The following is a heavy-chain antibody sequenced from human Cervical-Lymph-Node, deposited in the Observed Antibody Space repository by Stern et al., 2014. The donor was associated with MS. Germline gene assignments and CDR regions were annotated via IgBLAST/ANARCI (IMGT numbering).Heavy chain of an antibody. Sequence: VQLVASGGGVVQPGRSLRLSCSPSGFAFSTYGMPWVRPAPGKGLEWGALISFDGAKTYYADSVKGRFTISRDNPKNTLYLQMKSLRGEDTAVYYCARGSDWYPLDYWGQGTLVTVSS. J-gene: IGHJ4*02. CDR3: ARGSDWYPLDY. V-gene: IGHV3-30*03. CDR2: ISFDGAKT. D-gene: IGHD6-19*01. CDR1: GFAFSTYG.